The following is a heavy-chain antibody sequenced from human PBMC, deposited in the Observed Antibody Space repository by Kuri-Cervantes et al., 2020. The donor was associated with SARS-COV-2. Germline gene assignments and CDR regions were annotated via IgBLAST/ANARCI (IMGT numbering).Heavy chain of an antibody. CDR3: ARDFLGVAGSTRCYREDWFDP. CDR1: GGSISSYY. Sequence: SETLSLTCTVSGGSISSYYWSWIRQPPGKGLEWNGYIYYSGSTNYNPSLKSRVTISVDTSKNQFSLKLSSVTAADTAVYYCARDFLGVAGSTRCYREDWFDPWGQGTLVTVSS. J-gene: IGHJ5*02. V-gene: IGHV4-59*12. CDR2: IYYSGST. D-gene: IGHD2-2*02.